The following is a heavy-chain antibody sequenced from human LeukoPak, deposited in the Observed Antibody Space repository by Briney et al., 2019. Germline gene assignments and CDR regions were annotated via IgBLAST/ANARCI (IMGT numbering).Heavy chain of an antibody. D-gene: IGHD5-18*01. V-gene: IGHV4-59*01. CDR1: GGSMSNYY. Sequence: SETLSLTCTVSGGSMSNYYWNWIRQPPGKGLEWIGYMFYTGSGKYNPSLKSRVTISVDTSKRQISMKLTSVTAADTAVYYCATNLPGYSYGYWVAWGQGTLVTVSS. CDR3: ATNLPGYSYGYWVA. J-gene: IGHJ5*02. CDR2: MFYTGSG.